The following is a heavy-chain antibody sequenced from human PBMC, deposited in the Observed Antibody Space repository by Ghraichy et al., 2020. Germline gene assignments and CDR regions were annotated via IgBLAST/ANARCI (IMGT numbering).Heavy chain of an antibody. CDR3: ARPVTARYPLFDY. D-gene: IGHD1-26*01. CDR1: GGSISSSSYY. V-gene: IGHV4-39*01. J-gene: IGHJ4*02. CDR2: IYYSGST. Sequence: SETLSLTCTVYGGSISSSSYYWGWIRQPPGKGLEWIGSIYYSGSTYYNPSLKSRVTISVDTSKNQFSLKLSSVTAADTAVYYCARPVTARYPLFDYWGQGTLVTVSS.